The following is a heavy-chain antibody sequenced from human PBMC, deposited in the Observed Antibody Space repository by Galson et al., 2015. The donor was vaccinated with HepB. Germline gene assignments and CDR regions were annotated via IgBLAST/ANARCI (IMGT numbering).Heavy chain of an antibody. Sequence: SVKVSCKASGFIFTSYGLSWVRQAPGQGLEWMGWISPYTGNTNYAQNFQGRVTMTTDTSTGTGYLELRSLTSDDTAVYYCARGYGSGSNNWFDPWGQGTLVTVSS. D-gene: IGHD3-10*01. J-gene: IGHJ5*02. V-gene: IGHV1-18*01. CDR2: ISPYTGNT. CDR1: GFIFTSYG. CDR3: ARGYGSGSNNWFDP.